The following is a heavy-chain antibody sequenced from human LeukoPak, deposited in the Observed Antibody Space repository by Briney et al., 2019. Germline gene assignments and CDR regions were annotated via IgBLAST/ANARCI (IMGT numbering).Heavy chain of an antibody. Sequence: PGGSLRLSCAASGFTFSSYSINWVRQAPGKGLEWVSYISSSSSTIYYADSVKGRFTISRDNSKNTLYLQMNSLRAEDTAVYYCARDHPHITMIVKNWGQGTLVTVSS. D-gene: IGHD3-22*01. CDR2: ISSSSSTI. J-gene: IGHJ4*02. CDR3: ARDHPHITMIVKN. V-gene: IGHV3-48*01. CDR1: GFTFSSYS.